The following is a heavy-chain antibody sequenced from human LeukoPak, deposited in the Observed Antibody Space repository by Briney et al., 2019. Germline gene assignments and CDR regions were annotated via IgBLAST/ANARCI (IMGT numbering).Heavy chain of an antibody. CDR1: GFTFSDYA. CDR2: ISSNGVRI. CDR3: ARGHFSTFGY. D-gene: IGHD2/OR15-2a*01. J-gene: IGHJ4*02. V-gene: IGHV3-64*01. Sequence: GGSLRLSCAASGFTFSDYAMHWVRQAPGKGLEYVSAISSNGVRIYYANSVNGRFTISRDNSKNTLYLQMGSLRAEDMGVYYCARGHFSTFGYWGQGTLVTVSS.